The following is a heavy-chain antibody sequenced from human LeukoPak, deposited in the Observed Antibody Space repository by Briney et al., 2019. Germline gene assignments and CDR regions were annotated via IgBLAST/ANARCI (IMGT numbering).Heavy chain of an antibody. CDR1: GFTFSSYG. Sequence: VPPGGSLILSCAASGFTFSSYGMHWVRQAPGRGLGWVAFIRYDGSHKYYADSVKGRFTISRDNSKNTLYLQMNSLRAEDTAVYYCAKGGRYSSSLLDYWGQGTLVTVSS. CDR2: IRYDGSHK. V-gene: IGHV3-30*02. J-gene: IGHJ4*02. D-gene: IGHD6-13*01. CDR3: AKGGRYSSSLLDY.